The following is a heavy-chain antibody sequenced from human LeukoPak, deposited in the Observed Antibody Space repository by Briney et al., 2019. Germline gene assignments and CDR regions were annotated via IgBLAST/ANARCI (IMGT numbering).Heavy chain of an antibody. V-gene: IGHV1-69*04. Sequence: ASVKVSCKASGGAFSSYAISWVRQAPGQGLEWMGRIIPILGIANYAQKFQGRVTITADKSTSTAYMELSSLRSEDTAVYYCASSSSGYSYWGQGTLVTVSS. CDR2: IIPILGIA. J-gene: IGHJ4*02. CDR3: ASSSSGYSY. CDR1: GGAFSSYA. D-gene: IGHD3-22*01.